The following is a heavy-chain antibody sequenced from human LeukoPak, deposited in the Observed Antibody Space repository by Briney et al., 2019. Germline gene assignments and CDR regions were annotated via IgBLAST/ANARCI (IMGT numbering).Heavy chain of an antibody. CDR1: GYIFTTYA. Sequence: ASVKVSCKASGYIFTTYAMNWVRQAPGQGLEWMGWINTNTGNPTYAQGFTGRFVFSLDTSVSTAYLQISSLKAEDTAVYYCARGAVYSGIPGPFDYWGQGTLVTVSS. V-gene: IGHV7-4-1*02. J-gene: IGHJ4*02. CDR3: ARGAVYSGIPGPFDY. CDR2: INTNTGNP. D-gene: IGHD1-26*01.